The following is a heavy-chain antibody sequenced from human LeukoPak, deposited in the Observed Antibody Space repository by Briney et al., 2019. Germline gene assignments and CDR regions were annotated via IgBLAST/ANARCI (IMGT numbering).Heavy chain of an antibody. Sequence: SETLSLTCAVYGGSFSGYYWSWIRQPPGKGLEWIGEINHSGSTNYNPSLKSRVTISVDTSKNQFSLKLSSVTAADTAVYYCARVLLWFGYMDVWGKGTTVTVSS. V-gene: IGHV4-34*01. D-gene: IGHD3-10*01. CDR3: ARVLLWFGYMDV. CDR2: INHSGST. J-gene: IGHJ6*03. CDR1: GGSFSGYY.